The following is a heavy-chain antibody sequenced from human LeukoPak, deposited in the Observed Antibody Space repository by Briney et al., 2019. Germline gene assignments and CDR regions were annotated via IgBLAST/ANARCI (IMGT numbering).Heavy chain of an antibody. D-gene: IGHD6-13*01. CDR2: INPNSGGT. J-gene: IGHJ4*02. Sequence: ASVKVSCKASGYTFTGYYMHWVRQAPGQGLEWMGWINPNSGGTNYAQKFQGWVTMTRDTSISTAYMELSRLRSDDTAVYYCATGELHSSSWYSQLDYWGQGTLVTVSS. CDR1: GYTFTGYY. V-gene: IGHV1-2*04. CDR3: ATGELHSSSWYSQLDY.